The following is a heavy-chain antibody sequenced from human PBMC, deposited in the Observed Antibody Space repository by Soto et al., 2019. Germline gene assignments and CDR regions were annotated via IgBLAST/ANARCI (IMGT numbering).Heavy chain of an antibody. CDR3: AKEGGLSGSYYISSSYYFDY. Sequence: QVQLVESGGGVVQPGRSLRLSCVASGFTFSSYGMHWVRQAPGKGLEWVAIISYDGSNTYYADSVKGRFTISRDNSKKKLYLQMNSLRAEDTSVYYCAKEGGLSGSYYISSSYYFDYWGQGTLVTVSS. CDR1: GFTFSSYG. V-gene: IGHV3-30*18. D-gene: IGHD1-26*01. J-gene: IGHJ4*02. CDR2: ISYDGSNT.